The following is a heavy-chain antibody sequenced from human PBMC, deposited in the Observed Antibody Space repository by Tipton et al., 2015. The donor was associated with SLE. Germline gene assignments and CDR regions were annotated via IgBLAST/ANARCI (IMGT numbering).Heavy chain of an antibody. Sequence: TLSLTCAVYGGSFSGYYWTWIRQPPGKGLEWIGEINHSGSTNYNPSLKSRVTISVDTSKNQFSLKLSSVTAADTAVYYCASIVLMALDYYYGMDVWGQGTTVTVSS. CDR3: ASIVLMALDYYYGMDV. V-gene: IGHV4-34*01. CDR1: GGSFSGYY. D-gene: IGHD2-8*01. CDR2: INHSGST. J-gene: IGHJ6*02.